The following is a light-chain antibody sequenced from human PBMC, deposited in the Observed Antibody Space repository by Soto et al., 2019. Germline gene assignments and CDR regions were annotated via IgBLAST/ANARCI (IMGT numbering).Light chain of an antibody. CDR2: GAS. CDR3: QQYGSSFPIT. V-gene: IGKV3-20*01. J-gene: IGKJ5*01. CDR1: QSVSSSY. Sequence: EILLTQSPCTLSLSPGERATLSCRASQSVSSSYLAWYQQKPGQAPRLLIYGASSRATGIPDRFSGSGSGTDFTLTISRLEPEDFAVYYCQQYGSSFPITFGQGTRLEIK.